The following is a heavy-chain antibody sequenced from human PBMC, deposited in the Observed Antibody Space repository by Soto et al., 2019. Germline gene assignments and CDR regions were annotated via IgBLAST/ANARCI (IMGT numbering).Heavy chain of an antibody. Sequence: ASVKVSCKASGYTFTSYAMHWVRQAPGQRLEWMGWINAGNGNTKYSQEFQGRVTITRDTSASTAYMELSSLRSEDTAVYYCARTPRYTRAFVYWDQGPLVSVSS. CDR3: ARTPRYTRAFVY. V-gene: IGHV1-3*01. D-gene: IGHD5-18*01. CDR1: GYTFTSYA. J-gene: IGHJ4*02. CDR2: INAGNGNT.